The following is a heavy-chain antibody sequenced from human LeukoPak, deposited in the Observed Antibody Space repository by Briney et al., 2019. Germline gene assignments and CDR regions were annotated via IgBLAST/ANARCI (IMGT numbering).Heavy chain of an antibody. Sequence: SGTLSLTCAVYGGSFSGYYWSWIRQPPGKGLEWIGEINHSGSTNYNPSLKSRVTISVDTSKNQFSLKLSSVTAADTAVYYCARGYCSGGSCYDDYWGQGTLVTVSS. J-gene: IGHJ4*02. V-gene: IGHV4-34*01. CDR2: INHSGST. CDR3: ARGYCSGGSCYDDY. CDR1: GGSFSGYY. D-gene: IGHD2-15*01.